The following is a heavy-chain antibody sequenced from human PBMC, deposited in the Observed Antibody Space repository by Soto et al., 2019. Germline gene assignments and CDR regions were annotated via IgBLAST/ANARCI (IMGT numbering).Heavy chain of an antibody. V-gene: IGHV5-51*01. D-gene: IGHD6-6*01. Sequence: GESLKISCKGSGYSFTSYWIGWVRQMPGKGLEWMGIIYPGDSDTRYSPSFQGQVTISADKSISTAYLQWSSLKASDTAMYYCARFLVPGSSSSRGFGYAGVNYYYGMDVWGQGTTVTVSS. CDR1: GYSFTSYW. J-gene: IGHJ6*02. CDR2: IYPGDSDT. CDR3: ARFLVPGSSSSRGFGYAGVNYYYGMDV.